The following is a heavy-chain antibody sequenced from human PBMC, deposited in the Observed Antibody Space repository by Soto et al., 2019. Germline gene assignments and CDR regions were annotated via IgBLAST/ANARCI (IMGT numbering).Heavy chain of an antibody. Sequence: QVQLVQSGAEVKKSGSSVKVSCKAFGGPFKNYAISWVRQAPGQGLEWMGGIIPLFRTAHYAQKFQGRVTITADEFTATAYMELSSLRSEDTAVYYCASGHPATFGGVTVYYYYGMDVWGQGTTVTVSS. CDR1: GGPFKNYA. J-gene: IGHJ6*02. D-gene: IGHD3-16*02. CDR3: ASGHPATFGGVTVYYYYGMDV. CDR2: IIPLFRTA. V-gene: IGHV1-69*01.